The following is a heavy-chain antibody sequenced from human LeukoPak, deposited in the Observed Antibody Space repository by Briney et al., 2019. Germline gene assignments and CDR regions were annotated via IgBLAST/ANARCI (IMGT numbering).Heavy chain of an antibody. D-gene: IGHD2-21*01. CDR1: GFTFSSYA. CDR2: ISYDGSNK. V-gene: IGHV3-30-3*01. J-gene: IGHJ5*02. Sequence: PGGSLRLSCAASGFTFSSYAMHWVRQAPGKGLEWVAVISYDGSNKYYADSVKGRFTISRDNSKNTLYLQMNSLRAEDTAVYYCARGGCGGDCYFGNWFDPWGQGTLVTVSS. CDR3: ARGGCGGDCYFGNWFDP.